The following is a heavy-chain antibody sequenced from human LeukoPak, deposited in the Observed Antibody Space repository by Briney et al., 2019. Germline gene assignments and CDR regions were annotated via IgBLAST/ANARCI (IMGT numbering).Heavy chain of an antibody. J-gene: IGHJ4*02. Sequence: GGSLRLSCAASGFTFSSYSMNWVRQAPGKGLEWVSSISSSSSYIYYADSVKGRFTISRDNSKNTLYLQMNSLRAEDTAVYYCARSGRAVVTAKKYYSDYWGQGTLVTVSS. CDR1: GFTFSSYS. V-gene: IGHV3-21*01. D-gene: IGHD2-21*02. CDR3: ARSGRAVVTAKKYYSDY. CDR2: ISSSSSYI.